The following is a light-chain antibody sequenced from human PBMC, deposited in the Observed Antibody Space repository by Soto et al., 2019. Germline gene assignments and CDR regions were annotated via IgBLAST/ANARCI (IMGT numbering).Light chain of an antibody. Sequence: DIQVTQSPSAMSAAVGDRVPINCRTSQDISNRLGWFQQRPGKAPKRMISSASTLETGVPSRFSGTGSGTEFTLTISSLQPDDVATYYCQHYNSYSEALGQGTKVDIK. CDR3: QHYNSYSEA. J-gene: IGKJ1*01. CDR2: SAS. V-gene: IGKV1-17*03. CDR1: QDISNR.